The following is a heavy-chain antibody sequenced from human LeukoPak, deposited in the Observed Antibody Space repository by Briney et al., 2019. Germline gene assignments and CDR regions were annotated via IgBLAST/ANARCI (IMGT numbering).Heavy chain of an antibody. Sequence: SETLSLTCTVSGGSISSGGYYWSWIRQPPGKGLEWIGYIYQSGSTYYNPSLQGRVTISVDRSKNQFSLKLSSVTAADTAVYYCARDSGSCSSTRCYSDVDYWGQGTLVTVSS. V-gene: IGHV4-30-2*01. CDR1: GGSISSGGYY. J-gene: IGHJ4*02. CDR3: ARDSGSCSSTRCYSDVDY. CDR2: IYQSGST. D-gene: IGHD2-2*01.